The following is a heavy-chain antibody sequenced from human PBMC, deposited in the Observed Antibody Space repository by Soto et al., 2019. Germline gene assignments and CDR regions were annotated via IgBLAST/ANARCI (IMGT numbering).Heavy chain of an antibody. CDR3: ARHKSFTVTTGGFDY. D-gene: IGHD4-17*01. V-gene: IGHV4-39*01. Sequence: QLQLQESGPGLVKPSETLSLTCTVSGGSISSSSYYWGWIRQPPGKGLEWIGSSYYSGSTYYNPALKSRVTISVDTSKNQFSLKLSSVTAADTAVYYCARHKSFTVTTGGFDYWGQGTLVTVSS. CDR2: SYYSGST. J-gene: IGHJ4*02. CDR1: GGSISSSSYY.